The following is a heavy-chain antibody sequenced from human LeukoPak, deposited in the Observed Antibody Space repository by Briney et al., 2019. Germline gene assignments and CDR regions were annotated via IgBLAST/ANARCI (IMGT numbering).Heavy chain of an antibody. CDR3: GREGGYYYESSGPRGAFDI. D-gene: IGHD3-22*01. CDR2: ISSSGSIR. J-gene: IGHJ3*02. CDR1: GFTFSSYE. V-gene: IGHV3-48*03. Sequence: GGSLRLPCAASGFTFSSYEMNWVRQAPGKGLEWVSYISSSGSIRYYADSVEGRFTISRDNAKNSVYLQMNSLRAEDTAVYYCGREGGYYYESSGPRGAFDIWGQGTMVTVSS.